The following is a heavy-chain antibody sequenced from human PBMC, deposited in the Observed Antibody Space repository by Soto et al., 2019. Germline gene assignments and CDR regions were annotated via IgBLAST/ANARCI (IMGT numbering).Heavy chain of an antibody. CDR1: GFTFSNYW. J-gene: IGHJ4*02. D-gene: IGHD2-15*01. Sequence: EGSLRLSCAASGFTFSNYWMTWVRQAPGKGLEWVANIKEDESEKHYVDSVKGRFTISRDNAKNSLYLQMNSLRVEDTAVYFCSRDVVVGAKALNYWGQGALVTVSS. CDR3: SRDVVVGAKALNY. V-gene: IGHV3-7*01. CDR2: IKEDESEK.